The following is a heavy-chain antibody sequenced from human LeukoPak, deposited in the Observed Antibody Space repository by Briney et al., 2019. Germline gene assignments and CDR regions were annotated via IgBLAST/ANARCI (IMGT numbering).Heavy chain of an antibody. CDR3: ARELRYFYWLSDY. Sequence: PGRSLRLSCTASGFTFGDYAMSWVRQAPGKGLEWVANIKQDGSEKYYVDSVKGRFTISRDNAKNSLYLQMNSLRAEDTAVYYCARELRYFYWLSDYWGQGTLVTVSS. V-gene: IGHV3-7*01. CDR2: IKQDGSEK. J-gene: IGHJ4*02. CDR1: GFTFGDYA. D-gene: IGHD3-9*01.